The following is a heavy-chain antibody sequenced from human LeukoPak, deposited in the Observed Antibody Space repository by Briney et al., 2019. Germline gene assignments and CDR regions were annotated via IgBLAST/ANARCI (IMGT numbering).Heavy chain of an antibody. Sequence: SETLSLTCTVSGGSISSYYWSWIRQPPGKGLEWIGSIYNSGSTNYNPSLKSRVTISVDTSKNKFSLKLSSVPAADTAAYYCARGRSSMVRGYYYCFMDVWGKGPTVTISS. D-gene: IGHD3-10*01. CDR2: IYNSGST. V-gene: IGHV4-59*12. CDR3: ARGRSSMVRGYYYCFMDV. CDR1: GGSISSYY. J-gene: IGHJ6*03.